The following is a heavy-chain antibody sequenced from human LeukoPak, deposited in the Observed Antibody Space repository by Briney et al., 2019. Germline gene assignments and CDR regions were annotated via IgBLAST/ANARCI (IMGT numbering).Heavy chain of an antibody. V-gene: IGHV3-21*06. J-gene: IGHJ4*01. D-gene: IGHD1-14*01. CDR1: GLTFSTSG. CDR3: ATETNGHHYDY. Sequence: PGGSLRLSCTAPGLTFSTSGFNWVRQAPGKGLEWVASIGPTGSDRYHADSIKGRFTISRDNANNFLYLQMNSLRAEDTAVYYCATETNGHHYDYWGPGTLLTVSS. CDR2: IGPTGSDR.